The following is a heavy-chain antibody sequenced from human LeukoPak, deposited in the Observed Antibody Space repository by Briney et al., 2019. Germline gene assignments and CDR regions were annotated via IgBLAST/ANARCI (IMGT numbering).Heavy chain of an antibody. D-gene: IGHD6-13*01. V-gene: IGHV3-74*01. CDR3: ARDPSSWNGYFDS. CDR2: IDSDGSST. CDR1: GFTFSSYW. Sequence: GGSLRLSCEASGFTFSSYWMHWVRQAPGKGLVWVSRIDSDGSSTSYADSVKGRFTISRDNARNTVYPQMNSLRADDTAVYYCARDPSSWNGYFDSWGQGTLVTVSS. J-gene: IGHJ4*02.